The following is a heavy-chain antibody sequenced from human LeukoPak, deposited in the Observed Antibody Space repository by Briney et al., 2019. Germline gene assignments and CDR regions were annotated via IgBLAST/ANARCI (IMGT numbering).Heavy chain of an antibody. Sequence: GGSLRLSCAASGFTFSSYAMHWVRQAPGKGLEWVSSISSSSSYIYYADSVEGRFTISRDNAKNSLYLQMNSLRAEDTAVYYCARLTCSSTSCHYDYWGQGTLVTVSS. CDR3: ARLTCSSTSCHYDY. J-gene: IGHJ4*02. V-gene: IGHV3-21*01. CDR2: ISSSSSYI. CDR1: GFTFSSYA. D-gene: IGHD2-2*01.